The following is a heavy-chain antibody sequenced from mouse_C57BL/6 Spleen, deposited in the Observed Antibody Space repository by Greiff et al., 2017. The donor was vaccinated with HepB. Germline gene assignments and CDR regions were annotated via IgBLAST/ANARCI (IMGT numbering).Heavy chain of an antibody. Sequence: VQLQQSGTVLARPGASVKMSCKTSGYTFTSYWMHWVKQRPGQGLEWIGAIYPGNSDTSYNQKFKGKAKLTAVTSASTAYMELSSLTNEDSAVYYCTSEIYYDYDAYYFDYWGQGTTLTVSS. V-gene: IGHV1-5*01. CDR3: TSEIYYDYDAYYFDY. CDR2: IYPGNSDT. CDR1: GYTFTSYW. J-gene: IGHJ2*01. D-gene: IGHD2-4*01.